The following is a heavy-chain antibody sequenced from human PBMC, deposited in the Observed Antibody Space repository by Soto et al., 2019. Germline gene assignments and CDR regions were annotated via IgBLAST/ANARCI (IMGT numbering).Heavy chain of an antibody. CDR1: GDRFTSYA. J-gene: IGHJ3*02. V-gene: IGHV1-3*01. Sequence: GASVEVCCKACGDRFTSYAMHWARQAPGQRLEWMGWINAGNGNTKYSQNFQGRVTITRDTSASTAYMELSSLRSVDTAVYYCARAPPYPLAFDIWGQGTMVTV. CDR2: INAGNGNT. CDR3: ARAPPYPLAFDI.